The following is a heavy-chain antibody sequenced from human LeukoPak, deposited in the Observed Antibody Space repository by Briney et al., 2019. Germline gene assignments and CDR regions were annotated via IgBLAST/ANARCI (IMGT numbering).Heavy chain of an antibody. D-gene: IGHD6-19*01. V-gene: IGHV3-53*01. J-gene: IGHJ4*02. CDR3: ARDGRYSSGWYYFDY. CDR2: IYSGGST. Sequence: PGGPLRLSCAASGFTFSSYNMNWVRQAPGKGLEWVSVIYSGGSTYYADSVKGRFTISRDNSKNTPYLQMNSLRAEDTAVYYCARDGRYSSGWYYFDYWGQGTLVTVSS. CDR1: GFTFSSYN.